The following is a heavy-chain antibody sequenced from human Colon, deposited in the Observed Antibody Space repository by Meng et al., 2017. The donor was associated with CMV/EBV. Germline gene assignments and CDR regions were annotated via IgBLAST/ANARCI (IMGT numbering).Heavy chain of an antibody. CDR2: INPNSGGT. J-gene: IGHJ5*02. Sequence: ASVKVSCKASGYTFTGYHMHWVRQAPGQGLEWMGWINPNSGGTNYAQKFQGRVTMTRDTSISTAYMELSRLRSDDTAVYYCAREYCSSTSCYSGFDPWGQGTLVTVSS. CDR1: GYTFTGYH. CDR3: AREYCSSTSCYSGFDP. V-gene: IGHV1-2*02. D-gene: IGHD2-2*01.